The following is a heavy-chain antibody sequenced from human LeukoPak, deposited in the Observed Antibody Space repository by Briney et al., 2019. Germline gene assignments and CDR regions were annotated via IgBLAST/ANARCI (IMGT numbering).Heavy chain of an antibody. CDR3: AKCGSGSYRCDAFDI. J-gene: IGHJ3*02. CDR1: GFIFSSYT. CDR2: ISGSGDNT. V-gene: IGHV3-23*01. D-gene: IGHD3-10*01. Sequence: GGSLRLSCAASGFIFSSYTMSWVRQAPGKGLEWVPGISGSGDNTYYADSVKGRFTISRDNSKNTVFVEMNSLRAEDMAVYYCAKCGSGSYRCDAFDIWGQGTMVTVSS.